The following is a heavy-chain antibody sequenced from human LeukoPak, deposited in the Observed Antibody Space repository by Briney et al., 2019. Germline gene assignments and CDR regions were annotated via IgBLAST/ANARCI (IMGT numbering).Heavy chain of an antibody. Sequence: SETLSLTCAVSGYSISSGYYWGWIRQPPGKGLELIGSIYHSGSTYYNPSLKSRVTISVDTSKNQFSLKLSSVTAADTAVYYCARDRGSYPRLGYFDYWGQGTLVTVSS. V-gene: IGHV4-38-2*02. CDR1: GYSISSGYY. CDR2: IYHSGST. D-gene: IGHD1-26*01. CDR3: ARDRGSYPRLGYFDY. J-gene: IGHJ4*02.